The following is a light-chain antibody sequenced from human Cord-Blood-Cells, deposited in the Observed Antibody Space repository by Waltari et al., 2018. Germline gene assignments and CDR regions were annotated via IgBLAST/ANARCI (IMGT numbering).Light chain of an antibody. Sequence: QSALPHPASLSGSPGQSINISCTGPSSDVGRYNLVSWYQQHPGKAPKLMINEVSNRPSCVPTRFSGSKSGNTASLTIPGLQAEDEADYYCCSYAGSSLFGGGTKLTVL. J-gene: IGLJ2*01. CDR2: EVS. CDR1: SSDVGRYNL. V-gene: IGLV2-23*02. CDR3: CSYAGSSL.